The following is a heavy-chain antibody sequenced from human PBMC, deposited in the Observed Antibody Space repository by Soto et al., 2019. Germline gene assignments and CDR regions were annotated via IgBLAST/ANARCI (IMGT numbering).Heavy chain of an antibody. CDR1: GGSISSGGYY. V-gene: IGHV4-31*03. D-gene: IGHD2-15*01. Sequence: QVQLQESGPGLVKPSQTLSLTCTVSGGSISSGGYYWSWIRQHPGKGLEWIGYIYYSGSTYYNPSLKSRVTISVDTSKNQLSLKLSSVTAADTAVYYCARGPSVVVVVAAPVGMDVWGQGTTVTVSS. CDR2: IYYSGST. J-gene: IGHJ6*02. CDR3: ARGPSVVVVVAAPVGMDV.